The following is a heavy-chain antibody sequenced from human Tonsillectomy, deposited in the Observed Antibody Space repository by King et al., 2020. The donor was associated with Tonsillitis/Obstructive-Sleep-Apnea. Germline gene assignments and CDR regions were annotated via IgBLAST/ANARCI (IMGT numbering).Heavy chain of an antibody. V-gene: IGHV3-30*04. CDR3: ARDLAVIVVVITYAFDI. Sequence: VQLVESGGGVVQPGRSLRLSCAASGFSFSSYAMHWVRQAPGKGLEWVAVISYDGSNKYYADSVKGRFTISRDNSKNTLYLQMNSLRAEDTAVYYCARDLAVIVVVITYAFDIWGQGTMVTVSS. CDR1: GFSFSSYA. CDR2: ISYDGSNK. J-gene: IGHJ3*02. D-gene: IGHD3-22*01.